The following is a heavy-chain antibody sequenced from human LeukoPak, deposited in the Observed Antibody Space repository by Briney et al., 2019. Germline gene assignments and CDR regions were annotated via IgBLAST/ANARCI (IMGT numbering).Heavy chain of an antibody. CDR2: IYTSGST. CDR1: GGSLSSGSYY. D-gene: IGHD3-16*01. Sequence: SETLSLTCTVSGGSLSSGSYYWSWIRQPAGKGLEWIGRIYTSGSTNYNPSLKSRVTISVDTSKNQFSLKLISVTAADTSVYYCARDIGIGYPGGLWEAFDIWGQGTMVTVSS. J-gene: IGHJ3*02. V-gene: IGHV4-61*02. CDR3: ARDIGIGYPGGLWEAFDI.